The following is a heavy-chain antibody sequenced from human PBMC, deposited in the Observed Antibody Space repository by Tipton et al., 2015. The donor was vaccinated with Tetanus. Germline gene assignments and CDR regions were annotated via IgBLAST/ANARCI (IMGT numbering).Heavy chain of an antibody. V-gene: IGHV3-7*01. D-gene: IGHD6-19*01. Sequence: SLRLSCAASGFTFSAYWMSWVRQAPGKGLEWVANIKQDGSEKYYVDSVRGRFTISRDNAKNTLYLQMKSLRAEDTAVYYCAREGLAVATLSGFCDYWGQGTLVTVSS. CDR3: AREGLAVATLSGFCDY. J-gene: IGHJ4*02. CDR1: GFTFSAYW. CDR2: IKQDGSEK.